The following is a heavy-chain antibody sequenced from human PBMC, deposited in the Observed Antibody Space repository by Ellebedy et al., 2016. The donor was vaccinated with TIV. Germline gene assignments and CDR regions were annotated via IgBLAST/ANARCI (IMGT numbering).Heavy chain of an antibody. CDR3: ARQWGQKAEVGSFDI. J-gene: IGHJ3*02. CDR1: GLTFSSHA. D-gene: IGHD1-26*01. Sequence: PGGSLRLSCAASGLTFSSHAMSWVRQAPGKGLEWVSSITESGGNTYYADPVKGRFTISRDNPKNTVYLQMNSLRPEDTAVYYCARQWGQKAEVGSFDIWGQGAVVTVSS. CDR2: ITESGGNT. V-gene: IGHV3-23*01.